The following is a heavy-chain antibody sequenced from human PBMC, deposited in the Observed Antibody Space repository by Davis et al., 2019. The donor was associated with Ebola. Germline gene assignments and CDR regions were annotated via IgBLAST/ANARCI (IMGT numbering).Heavy chain of an antibody. V-gene: IGHV4-34*09. D-gene: IGHD3-22*01. CDR2: INHSGST. J-gene: IGHJ4*02. CDR3: ARGDYYDSSGYYYED. Sequence: SETLSLTCAVYGGSFSGDYWSWIRQPPGKGLEWIGEINHSGSTNYNPSLKSRVTISVDTSKNQFSLKLSSVTAADTAVYYCARGDYYDSSGYYYEDWGQGTLVTVSS. CDR1: GGSFSGDY.